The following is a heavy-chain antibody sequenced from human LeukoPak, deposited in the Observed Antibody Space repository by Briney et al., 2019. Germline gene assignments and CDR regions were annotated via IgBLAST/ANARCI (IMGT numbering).Heavy chain of an antibody. V-gene: IGHV3-30*03. CDR3: ARVVSGSYPFDY. Sequence: PGGSLRLSCAASGFTFSSYGMHWVRQAPGKGLGWVAVISYDGSNKYYADSVKGRFTISRDNSKNTLYLQMNSLRAEDTAVYYCARVVSGSYPFDYWGQGTLVTVSS. CDR2: ISYDGSNK. J-gene: IGHJ4*02. D-gene: IGHD1-26*01. CDR1: GFTFSSYG.